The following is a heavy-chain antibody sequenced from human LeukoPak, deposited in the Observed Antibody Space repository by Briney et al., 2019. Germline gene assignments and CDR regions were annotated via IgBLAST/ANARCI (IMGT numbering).Heavy chain of an antibody. J-gene: IGHJ5*02. CDR3: ARSTNIPPTGTSGGYGFAP. CDR1: GFTFSNYW. CDR2: ISADGSNT. Sequence: GGSLRLSCAASGFTFSNYWMHWVRQAPGKGLVWVSRISADGSNTGYADSVKGRFTISRDNAKNTLYLQMNSLRAEDTAVYYCARSTNIPPTGTSGGYGFAPWGQGTLVTVSS. V-gene: IGHV3-74*01. D-gene: IGHD1-1*01.